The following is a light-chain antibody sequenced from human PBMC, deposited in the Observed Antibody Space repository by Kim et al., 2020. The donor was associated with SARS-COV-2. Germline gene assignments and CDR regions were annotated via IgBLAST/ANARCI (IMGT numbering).Light chain of an antibody. J-gene: IGLJ2*01. CDR1: SSDVGSYNL. Sequence: QSALTQPASVSGSPGQSITISCTGSSSDVGSYNLVSWYQHHPGKATKLIIYEVIKRPSGVSNRFSGSKSGNTASLTISGLQAEDEADYYCCSYAGFSTFVVFGGGTQLTVL. CDR3: CSYAGFSTFVV. CDR2: EVI. V-gene: IGLV2-23*02.